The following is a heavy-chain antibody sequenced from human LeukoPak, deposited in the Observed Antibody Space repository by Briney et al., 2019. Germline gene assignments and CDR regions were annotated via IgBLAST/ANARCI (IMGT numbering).Heavy chain of an antibody. D-gene: IGHD3-22*01. CDR1: GFKFDDYA. CDR3: NYYDSSGFDFDY. CDR2: ISYDGGSR. J-gene: IGHJ4*02. V-gene: IGHV3-43D*04. Sequence: GGSLRLSCAASGFKFDDYAVHWVRHAPGKGLEWVSLISYDGGSRFYADSVKGRFTISRDNAKNSLYLQMNSLRAEDTAVYYCNYYDSSGFDFDYWGQGTLVTVSS.